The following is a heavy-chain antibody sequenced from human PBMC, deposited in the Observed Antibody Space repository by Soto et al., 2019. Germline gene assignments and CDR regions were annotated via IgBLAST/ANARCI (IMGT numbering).Heavy chain of an antibody. CDR3: ATAVSVYPPSYFYYGMDV. J-gene: IGHJ6*02. CDR2: IIPIFGIA. V-gene: IGHV1-69*13. CDR1: GGTFSSYA. Sequence: SVKVSCKASGGTFSSYAISWVRQAPGQGLEWMGGIIPIFGIANYAQKFQGRVTITADESTSTAYMELSSLRSEDTAVYYCATAVSVYPPSYFYYGMDVWGQCTTVTVSS. D-gene: IGHD3-3*01.